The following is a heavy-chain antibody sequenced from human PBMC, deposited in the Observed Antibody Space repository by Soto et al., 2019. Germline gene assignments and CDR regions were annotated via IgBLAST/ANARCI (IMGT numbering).Heavy chain of an antibody. CDR3: ARGSSSGAHSIDY. CDR1: GGTISSNT. CDR2: IIPILGIA. J-gene: IGHJ4*02. V-gene: IGHV1-69*02. D-gene: IGHD6-6*01. Sequence: PVKVSCKASGGTISSNTISWVRQDPGQGLEWMGRIIPILGIANYAQKFQGRVTITADKSTSTAYMELSSLRSEDTAVYYCARGSSSGAHSIDYWGQGTLVTVSS.